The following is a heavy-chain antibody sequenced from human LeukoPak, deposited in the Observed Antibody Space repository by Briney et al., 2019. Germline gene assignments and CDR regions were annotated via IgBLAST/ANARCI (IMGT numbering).Heavy chain of an antibody. CDR2: IYYSGST. CDR3: ARDSSSPPAAFDY. J-gene: IGHJ4*01. V-gene: IGHV4-39*07. Sequence: SETLSLTCTVSGGSISSSSYYRGWIRQPPGKGLEWIGSIYYSGSTYYNPSLKSRVTISVDTSKNQFSLKLSSVTAADTAVYYCARDSSSPPAAFDYWGQEPWSPSPQ. CDR1: GGSISSSSYY. D-gene: IGHD6-6*01.